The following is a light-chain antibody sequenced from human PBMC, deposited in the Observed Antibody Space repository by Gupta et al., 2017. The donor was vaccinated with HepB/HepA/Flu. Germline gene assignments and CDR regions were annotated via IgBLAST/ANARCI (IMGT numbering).Light chain of an antibody. CDR3: QQYNSYPLT. J-gene: IGKJ4*01. V-gene: IGKV1-5*03. Sequence: DIQMTQSPSTLSASVGDRVTITCRASESIGDWLAWYQQKPGMAPTLLTYKASRLGSGVPSRFSGSGSGTEITLTISSLQPDDFATYYCQQYNSYPLTFGGGTKVEIK. CDR1: ESIGDW. CDR2: KAS.